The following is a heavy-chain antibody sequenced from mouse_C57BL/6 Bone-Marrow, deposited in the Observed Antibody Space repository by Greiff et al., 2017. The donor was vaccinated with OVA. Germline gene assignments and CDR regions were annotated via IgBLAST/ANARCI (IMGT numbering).Heavy chain of an antibody. J-gene: IGHJ4*01. D-gene: IGHD1-1*01. CDR1: GFTFSDYG. CDR3: ASSYYGSLYYAMDD. Sequence: EVKLVESGGGLVKPGGSLKLSCAASGFTFSDYGMHWVRQAPEKGLEWVAYISSGGSTIYYADTVKGRFTISRDNAKNTLFLQMTSLRSEDTAMYYCASSYYGSLYYAMDDWGQGTSVTVSS. CDR2: ISSGGSTI. V-gene: IGHV5-17*01.